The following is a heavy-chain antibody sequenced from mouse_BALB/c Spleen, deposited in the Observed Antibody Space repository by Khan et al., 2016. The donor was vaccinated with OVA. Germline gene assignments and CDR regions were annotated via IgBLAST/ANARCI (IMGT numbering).Heavy chain of an antibody. V-gene: IGHV14-3*02. J-gene: IGHJ2*01. CDR1: GFNIKDTY. CDR2: IYRANGNT. Sequence: IQLVQSGAELVKPGASVKLSCTASGFNIKDTYMHWVKQCPEQGLEWLGRIYRANGNTNYDPKFSSKATITADSSSNTSYLQLSSLTSEDTVVYNCAKINEWGQGTTLTVSS. CDR3: AKINE.